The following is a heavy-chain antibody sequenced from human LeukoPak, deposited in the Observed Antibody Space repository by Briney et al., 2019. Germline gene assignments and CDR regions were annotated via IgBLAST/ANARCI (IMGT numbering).Heavy chain of an antibody. CDR1: GGSISSSSYY. Sequence: TSQTLSLTCTVSGGSISSSSYYWGWIRQPPGKGVEWIGSIYYSGSTYYNPSLKSRVTISVDTSKNQFSLKLSSVTAADTAVYYCARDRSGCSSTSCPGFVDYWGQGTLVTVSS. CDR3: ARDRSGCSSTSCPGFVDY. V-gene: IGHV4-39*07. J-gene: IGHJ4*02. D-gene: IGHD2-2*01. CDR2: IYYSGST.